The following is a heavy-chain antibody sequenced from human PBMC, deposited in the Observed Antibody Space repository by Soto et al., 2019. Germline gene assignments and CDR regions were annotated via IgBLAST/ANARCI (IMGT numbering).Heavy chain of an antibody. CDR3: ASSYGDPFDY. D-gene: IGHD4-17*01. V-gene: IGHV4-59*01. J-gene: IGHJ4*02. Sequence: SETLSLTCTVSGGSISSYYWSWIRQPPGKGLEWIGYIYYSGSTNYNPSLKSRVTISVDTSKNQFSLKLSSETAADTAVYYCASSYGDPFDYWGQGTLVTVSS. CDR2: IYYSGST. CDR1: GGSISSYY.